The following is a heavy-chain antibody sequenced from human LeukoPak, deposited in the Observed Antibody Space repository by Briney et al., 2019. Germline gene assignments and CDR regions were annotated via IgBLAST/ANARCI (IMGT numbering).Heavy chain of an antibody. V-gene: IGHV3-33*01. Sequence: SGGSLRLSCAASGFTFSSYGMHWVRQAPGKGLGWVAVIWYDGSNKYYADSVKGRFTISRDNSKNTLYLQMNSLRAEDTAVYYCARDRPTYGSAFAYWGQGTLVTVSS. CDR3: ARDRPTYGSAFAY. CDR2: IWYDGSNK. D-gene: IGHD3-10*01. J-gene: IGHJ4*02. CDR1: GFTFSSYG.